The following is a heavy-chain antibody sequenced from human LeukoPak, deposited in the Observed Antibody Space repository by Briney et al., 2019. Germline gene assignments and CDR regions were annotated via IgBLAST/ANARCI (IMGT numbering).Heavy chain of an antibody. D-gene: IGHD2-2*01. CDR1: GGSFSGYY. V-gene: IGHV4-34*01. J-gene: IGHJ5*02. CDR2: INHSRST. Sequence: ASETLSLTCAVYGGSFSGYYWSWIRQPPGKGLEWIGEINHSRSTNYNPSLKSRVTISVDTSKNQFSLKLSSVTAADTAVYYCARRCSSTSCSYDWFDPWGQGTLVTVSS. CDR3: ARRCSSTSCSYDWFDP.